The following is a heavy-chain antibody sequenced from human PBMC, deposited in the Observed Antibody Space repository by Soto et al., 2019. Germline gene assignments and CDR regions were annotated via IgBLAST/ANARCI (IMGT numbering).Heavy chain of an antibody. CDR3: AREAHCSSWYFDY. V-gene: IGHV1-69*08. Sequence: QVQLVQSGAEVKKPGSSVKVSCKASGGTFSRYTITWVRQAPGQGLEWMGRIIPMVDIANYAQQFQGRVTITADKSTSTAYMELSSLRSEDTAVYYCAREAHCSSWYFDYWGQGTLVTVSS. CDR1: GGTFSRYT. J-gene: IGHJ4*02. CDR2: IIPMVDIA. D-gene: IGHD6-13*01.